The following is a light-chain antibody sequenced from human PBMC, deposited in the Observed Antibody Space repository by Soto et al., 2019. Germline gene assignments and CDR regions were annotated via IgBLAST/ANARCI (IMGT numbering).Light chain of an antibody. J-gene: IGKJ2*01. V-gene: IGKV3-20*01. CDR3: QQYEKAPHT. CDR1: QSVSSSQ. Sequence: EIVLTQSPGTLSLSPGESATLSCRASQSVSSSQVAWYQQKPAQAPRLLIYGASSRAPGNPDRFSAVGSETDFTLTISRLEPEDCGAYYCQQYEKAPHTFGQGTKLEIK. CDR2: GAS.